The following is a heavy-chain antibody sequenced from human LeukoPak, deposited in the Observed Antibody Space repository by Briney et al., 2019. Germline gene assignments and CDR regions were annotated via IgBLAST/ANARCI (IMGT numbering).Heavy chain of an antibody. Sequence: GGSLRLSCAASGFTFSSYSMNWVRQAPGKGLEWVSSISSSSSYIYYADSVKGRFTISRDNAKNSQYLQMNSLRAEDTAVYYCARRLGKTYYFDYWGQGTLVTVSS. V-gene: IGHV3-21*01. CDR3: ARRLGKTYYFDY. D-gene: IGHD3-16*01. CDR2: ISSSSSYI. J-gene: IGHJ4*02. CDR1: GFTFSSYS.